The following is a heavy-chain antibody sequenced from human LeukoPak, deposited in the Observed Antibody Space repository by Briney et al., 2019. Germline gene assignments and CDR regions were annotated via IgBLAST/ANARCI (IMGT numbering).Heavy chain of an antibody. Sequence: GGSLRLSCAASGFTFSSYAMSWVRQAPGKGLEWVSAISGSGGSTYYADSVKGRLTISRDNSKNTLYLQMNSLRAEDTAVYYCAKVRIAVARWDYFDYWGQGTLVTVSS. CDR2: ISGSGGST. V-gene: IGHV3-23*01. D-gene: IGHD6-19*01. CDR3: AKVRIAVARWDYFDY. J-gene: IGHJ4*02. CDR1: GFTFSSYA.